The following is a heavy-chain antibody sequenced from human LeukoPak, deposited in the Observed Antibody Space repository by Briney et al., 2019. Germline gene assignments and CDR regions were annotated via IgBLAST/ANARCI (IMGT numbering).Heavy chain of an antibody. D-gene: IGHD5-24*01. V-gene: IGHV3-23*01. CDR3: VKERWLQLIGAFDI. Sequence: PGGSLRLSCAASGFTFSSYDMSWVRQAPGKGLEWVSTISGSGGGTYSADSVKGRFTISRDNSKNTLYLQMNSLRAEDTAVYYCVKERWLQLIGAFDIWGQGTMVTVSS. J-gene: IGHJ3*02. CDR1: GFTFSSYD. CDR2: ISGSGGGT.